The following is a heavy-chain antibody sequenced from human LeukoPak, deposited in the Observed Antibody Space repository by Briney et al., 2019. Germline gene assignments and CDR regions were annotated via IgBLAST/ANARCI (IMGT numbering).Heavy chain of an antibody. CDR3: ARDSMVRGVIRNLGKYYFDY. CDR2: ISYDGSNK. V-gene: IGHV3-30*03. D-gene: IGHD3-10*01. J-gene: IGHJ4*02. Sequence: GGSLRLSCAASGFTFSSYGMHWVRQAPGKGLEWVAVISYDGSNKYYADSVKGRFTISRDNAKNSLYLQMNSLRAEDTAVYYCARDSMVRGVIRNLGKYYFDYWGQGTLVTVSS. CDR1: GFTFSSYG.